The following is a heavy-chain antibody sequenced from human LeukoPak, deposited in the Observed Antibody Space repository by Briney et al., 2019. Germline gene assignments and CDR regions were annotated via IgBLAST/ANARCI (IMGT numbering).Heavy chain of an antibody. Sequence: KPSDTLSLTCNVSGHYIKTGECYWSWIRQPTGKGLERIGYIYYNGETSYHPSLKSRVTMSVDTAKNQFSLELRSVTAADSAVYYCARDGNTGTSDIFGWFDPWGQGSLVTVSS. CDR3: ARDGNTGTSDIFGWFDP. J-gene: IGHJ5*02. CDR2: IYYNGET. V-gene: IGHV4-30-4*02. D-gene: IGHD1/OR15-1a*01. CDR1: GHYIKTGECY.